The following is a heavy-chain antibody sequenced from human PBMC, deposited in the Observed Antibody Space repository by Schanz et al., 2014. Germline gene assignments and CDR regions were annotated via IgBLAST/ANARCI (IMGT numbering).Heavy chain of an antibody. D-gene: IGHD2-2*01. J-gene: IGHJ4*02. CDR2: ISASGGDT. CDR3: ARESSNDIVLVPGAVFDH. V-gene: IGHV3-23*01. CDR1: GFTFSSYA. Sequence: EVQLLESGGGLVQPGGSLRLSCAASGFTFSSYAMSWVRQAPGKGLEWLSVISASGGDTYYADSVKGRFTISRDNSKNTVYLQMNSLRPGDTAVYYCARESSNDIVLVPGAVFDHWGQGILVTVSS.